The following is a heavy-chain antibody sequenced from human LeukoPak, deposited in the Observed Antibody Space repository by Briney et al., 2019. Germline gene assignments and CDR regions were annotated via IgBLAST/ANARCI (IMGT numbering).Heavy chain of an antibody. D-gene: IGHD3-22*01. CDR2: INWNGGST. CDR1: GFTFDDYG. V-gene: IGHV3-20*04. CDR3: ARGGIPMIVGDYYYGMDV. J-gene: IGHJ6*02. Sequence: GGSLRLSCAASGFTFDDYGMSWVRQAPGKGLEWVSGINWNGGSTGYADPVKGRFTISRDNAKNSLYLQMNSLRAEDTALYYCARGGIPMIVGDYYYGMDVWGQGTTVTVSS.